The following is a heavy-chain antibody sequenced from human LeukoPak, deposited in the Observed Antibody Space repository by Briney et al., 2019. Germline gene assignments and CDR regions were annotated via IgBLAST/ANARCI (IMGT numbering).Heavy chain of an antibody. CDR3: ARDLYRIVVVPHYFDY. V-gene: IGHV3-7*01. CDR2: IKKDGSEK. CDR1: GFTFSSYW. Sequence: GGSLRLSCAASGFTFSSYWMSWVRQAPGKGLEGVANIKKDGSEKYYVDSVKGRFTISRDNAKNSLYLQMNSLRAEDTAVYYCARDLYRIVVVPHYFDYWDQGTLVTVSS. D-gene: IGHD3-22*01. J-gene: IGHJ4*02.